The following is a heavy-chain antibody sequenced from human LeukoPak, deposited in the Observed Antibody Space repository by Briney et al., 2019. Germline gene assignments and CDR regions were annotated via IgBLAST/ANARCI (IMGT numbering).Heavy chain of an antibody. CDR3: AKHSGITMIVVVITPYDY. Sequence: GGSLRLSCAASGFTFSSYWMHWVRHAPGKGLVWVSHINSDGSSTTYADSVKGRFTISRDNAKNTLYLQMNSLRAEDTAVYYCAKHSGITMIVVVITPYDYWGQGTLVTVSS. V-gene: IGHV3-74*01. J-gene: IGHJ4*02. D-gene: IGHD3-22*01. CDR1: GFTFSSYW. CDR2: INSDGSST.